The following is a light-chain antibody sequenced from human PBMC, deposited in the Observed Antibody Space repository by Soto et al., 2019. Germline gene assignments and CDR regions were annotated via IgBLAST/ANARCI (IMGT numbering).Light chain of an antibody. CDR3: QQYGSSLMYT. J-gene: IGKJ2*01. CDR2: GAS. CDR1: QSVSNNY. V-gene: IGKV3-20*01. Sequence: EIVLTQSPGTLSLSPGERATLSCRASQSVSNNYLAWYQQKPGQAPRLLIYGASNRATGIPDRFSGSGSGTDFTLTISRLEPEDFAVYYCQQYGSSLMYTFGQGTKVDIK.